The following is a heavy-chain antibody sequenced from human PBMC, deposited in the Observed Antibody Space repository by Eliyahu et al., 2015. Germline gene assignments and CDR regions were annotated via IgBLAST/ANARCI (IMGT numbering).Heavy chain of an antibody. Sequence: QLVESGGGLVQPGGSLGLSCSTSGLTFSDSKMSWVRQAPGKGLEWVANINQDGSEKYYVDSVKGRFTISRDNAKKSLYLQMNSLSAEDTAVYYCARDWAYWGQGTLVTV. D-gene: IGHD3-16*01. CDR2: INQDGSEK. V-gene: IGHV3-7*01. J-gene: IGHJ4*02. CDR1: GLTFSDSK. CDR3: ARDWAY.